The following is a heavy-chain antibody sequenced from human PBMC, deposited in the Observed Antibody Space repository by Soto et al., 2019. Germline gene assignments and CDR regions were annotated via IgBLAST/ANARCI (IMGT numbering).Heavy chain of an antibody. D-gene: IGHD3-9*01. CDR3: ATEGLTGYYRKAFDI. CDR2: FDPEDGET. CDR1: GPTLTDVS. V-gene: IGHV1-24*01. Sequence: GAPVKVYFTGAGPTLTDVSRHLVRQEPGKGLEWMGGFDPEDGETIYAQKFQDRVTMTEDTSTDTAYMELSSLRSEDTAVYYCATEGLTGYYRKAFDIWGQGIRVTVS. J-gene: IGHJ3*02.